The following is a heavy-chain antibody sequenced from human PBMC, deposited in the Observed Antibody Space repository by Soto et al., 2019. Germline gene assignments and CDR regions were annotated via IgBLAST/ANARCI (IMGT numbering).Heavy chain of an antibody. CDR3: ARGDTLTRGTFDY. CDR2: IYYSGST. J-gene: IGHJ4*02. CDR1: GGSISSYY. Sequence: QVQLQESGPGLVKPSETLSLTCTVSGGSISSYYWRWIRQPPGKGLEWIGYIYYSGSTNYNPSLKSRDTISVDTSKNQYSLKLSSVTAADTAVYYCARGDTLTRGTFDYWGQGTLVTVSS. V-gene: IGHV4-59*01.